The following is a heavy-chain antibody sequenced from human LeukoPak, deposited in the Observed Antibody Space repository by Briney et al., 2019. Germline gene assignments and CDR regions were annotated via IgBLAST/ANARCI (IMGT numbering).Heavy chain of an antibody. CDR1: GGSISSSSYY. CDR3: ARDGGSYRRYFDL. CDR2: IYYRGIT. D-gene: IGHD1-26*01. Sequence: SETLSLTCTVSGGSISSSSYYWGWIRQPPGKGLEWIGNIYYRGITYYNPSLKSRVTISVDTSKNQFSLKLSSVTAADTAVYYCARDGGSYRRYFDLWGRGTLVTVSS. V-gene: IGHV4-39*02. J-gene: IGHJ2*01.